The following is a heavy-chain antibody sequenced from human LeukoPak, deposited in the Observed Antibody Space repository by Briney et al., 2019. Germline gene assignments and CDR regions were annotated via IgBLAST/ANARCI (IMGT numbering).Heavy chain of an antibody. CDR2: IGTAGDT. J-gene: IGHJ4*02. CDR3: ARTSSGWSHFDY. CDR1: GFTFSSYD. V-gene: IGHV3-13*01. D-gene: IGHD6-19*01. Sequence: GGSLRLSCAASGFTFSSYDMHWVRQATGKGLEWVSAIGTAGDTYYPGSVKGRFTISREIAKNSLYLQMNSLRAGDTAVYYCARTSSGWSHFDYWGQGTLVTVSS.